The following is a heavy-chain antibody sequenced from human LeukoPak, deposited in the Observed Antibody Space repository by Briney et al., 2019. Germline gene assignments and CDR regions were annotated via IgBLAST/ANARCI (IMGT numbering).Heavy chain of an antibody. V-gene: IGHV4-31*03. Sequence: PSETLSLTCTVSGGSISSGGYYWSWIRQHPGKGLEWIGYIDYSGSTYYNPSLKSRVTISVDTSKNQFSLKLSSVTAADTAVYYCARQRDSSGYYYYFDYWGQGTLVTVSS. CDR3: ARQRDSSGYYYYFDY. CDR1: GGSISSGGYY. J-gene: IGHJ4*02. CDR2: IDYSGST. D-gene: IGHD3-22*01.